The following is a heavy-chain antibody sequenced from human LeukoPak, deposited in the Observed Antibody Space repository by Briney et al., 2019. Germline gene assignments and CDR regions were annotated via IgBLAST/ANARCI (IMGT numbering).Heavy chain of an antibody. CDR2: VYYTGSS. CDR1: GGSISNYF. D-gene: IGHD3-22*01. CDR3: ARDTGYLGSNYGMDV. V-gene: IGHV4-59*01. Sequence: PSETLSLTCTVSGGSISNYFWSWIRQPPGKGLEWLAYVYYTGSSTYNPSLKNRLTISVDTSKSQFSLKLTSVTAADTAIYYCARDTGYLGSNYGMDVWGQGTTVTVSS. J-gene: IGHJ6*02.